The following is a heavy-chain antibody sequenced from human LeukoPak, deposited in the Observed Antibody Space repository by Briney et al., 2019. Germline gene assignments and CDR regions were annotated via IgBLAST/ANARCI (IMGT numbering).Heavy chain of an antibody. D-gene: IGHD1-20*01. CDR2: IWFDGREI. V-gene: IGHV3-30*02. CDR3: AKDFGITGSLVTY. J-gene: IGHJ4*02. Sequence: GGSLRLSCAASGFTFSSYGMPSVRHPPGKGLELEAFIWFDGREIWHVASVKGRFTISRDNSKNPLYLHMNHLRAQDTASEYCAKDFGITGSLVTYWGQGTRVTVSS. CDR1: GFTFSSYG.